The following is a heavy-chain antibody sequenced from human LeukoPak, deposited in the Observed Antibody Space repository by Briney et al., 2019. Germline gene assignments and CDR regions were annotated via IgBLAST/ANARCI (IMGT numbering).Heavy chain of an antibody. D-gene: IGHD1-26*01. CDR1: GGSISSSSYH. Sequence: PSETLSLTCTVSGGSISSSSYHWSWIRQPPGKGLEWIGYIYYSGSTNYNPSLKSRVTILVDTSKNQFSLKLSSETAADTAVYYCAKDRSDAFDIWGQGTKVTVSS. CDR2: IYYSGST. V-gene: IGHV4-61*01. J-gene: IGHJ3*02. CDR3: AKDRSDAFDI.